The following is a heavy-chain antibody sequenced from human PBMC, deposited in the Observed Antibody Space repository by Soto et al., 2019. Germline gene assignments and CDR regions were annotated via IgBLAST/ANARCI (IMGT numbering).Heavy chain of an antibody. J-gene: IGHJ3*02. D-gene: IGHD3-22*01. V-gene: IGHV1-69*06. CDR2: IIPIFGTA. Sequence: GASVKVSCKASGGTFSSYAISWVRQAPGQGLEWMGGIIPIFGTANYAQKFQGRVTITADKSTSTAYMELSSLRSEDTAVYYCARVPVTMIVVVITGGAFDIWGQGTMVTVSS. CDR1: GGTFSSYA. CDR3: ARVPVTMIVVVITGGAFDI.